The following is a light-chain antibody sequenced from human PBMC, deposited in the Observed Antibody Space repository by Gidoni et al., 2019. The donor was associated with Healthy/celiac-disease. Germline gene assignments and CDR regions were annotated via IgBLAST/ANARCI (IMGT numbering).Light chain of an antibody. J-gene: IGLJ2*01. V-gene: IGLV7-43*01. CDR3: LLYYGGAQLV. CDR1: TGAVTSGYY. CDR2: STS. Sequence: QTVVTQEPALTVSPGGTVTLTCASSTGAVTSGYYPNWFQQKPGQAPRALIYSTSNKPSWTPARFSCSLLGGKAALTLSGVPPEDEAEYYCLLYYGGAQLVFGGGTKLTVL.